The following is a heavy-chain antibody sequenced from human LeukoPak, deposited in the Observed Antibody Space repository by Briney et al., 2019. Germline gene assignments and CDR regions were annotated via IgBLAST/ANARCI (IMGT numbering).Heavy chain of an antibody. Sequence: GEALQISCKGSGYSFTNYWIGWVRPMPGKGLEWMGIIYPGDSDTRYSPSFQGQVTISADKSISTAYLQWSSLKASDTAMYYCARHLGIAVAGTVAPDYWGQGTLVTVSS. J-gene: IGHJ4*02. V-gene: IGHV5-51*01. CDR3: ARHLGIAVAGTVAPDY. CDR1: GYSFTNYW. CDR2: IYPGDSDT. D-gene: IGHD6-19*01.